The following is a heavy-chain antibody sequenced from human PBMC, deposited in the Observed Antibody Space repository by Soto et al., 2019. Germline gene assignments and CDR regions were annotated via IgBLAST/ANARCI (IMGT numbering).Heavy chain of an antibody. Sequence: QVHLVPSTPEVKRPGASVKVSCKTSGFTCTSYPFSWVRQAPGHGLEWMGWVNTYDGTTKIAQQCHDRITYTTDKSASTVLRELTRLKDDETAVYSCARDYYGAPTWMDNWGQGTLVAVSS. CDR2: VNTYDGTT. J-gene: IGHJ4*02. CDR3: ARDYYGAPTWMDN. CDR1: GFTCTSYP. V-gene: IGHV1-18*04. D-gene: IGHD3-10*01.